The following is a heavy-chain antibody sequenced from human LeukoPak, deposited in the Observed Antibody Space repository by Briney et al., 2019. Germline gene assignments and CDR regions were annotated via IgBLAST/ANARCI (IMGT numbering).Heavy chain of an antibody. V-gene: IGHV3-53*01. CDR2: MYSGGST. D-gene: IGHD3-22*01. CDR3: ERERADDSGIQ. CDR1: GFTVSSNY. Sequence: GGSLRLSCAVSGFTVSSNYMNWVRQAPGKGLEWASVMYSGGSTYYADSVKGRFTISRDNSKNTLYLQMNNLRAEDTAVYFCERERADDSGIQWGQGTLVTVSS. J-gene: IGHJ4*02.